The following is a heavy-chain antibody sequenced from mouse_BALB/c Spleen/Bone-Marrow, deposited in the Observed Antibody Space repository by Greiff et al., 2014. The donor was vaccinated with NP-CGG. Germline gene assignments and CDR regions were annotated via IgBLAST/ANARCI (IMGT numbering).Heavy chain of an antibody. CDR2: IIPSNGGT. CDR3: ARWLLQYFDV. CDR1: GYTFTSYW. J-gene: IGHJ1*01. Sequence: QVQLQQPGAELVKPGASVKLSCKASGYTFTSYWMHWVKQRPGQGLEWIGDIIPSNGGTNYNEKFKSKASLTADKSSNTAYMQLSSLTSEDSAVYYCARWLLQYFDVWGAGTTVTVSS. V-gene: IGHV1S81*02. D-gene: IGHD2-3*01.